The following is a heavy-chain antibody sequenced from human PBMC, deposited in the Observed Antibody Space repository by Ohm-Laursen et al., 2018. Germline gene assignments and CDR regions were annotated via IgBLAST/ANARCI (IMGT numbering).Heavy chain of an antibody. D-gene: IGHD3-10*01. Sequence: SLRLSCAASGFTFSDYAMNWVRQAPGKGLEWVSGTSGSGGSKNNADSVKGRFTISRDNSKNTLYLQMNSLRAEDTAVYYCARGSSGQPNDYWGRGTLVTVSS. V-gene: IGHV3-23*01. CDR1: GFTFSDYA. CDR2: TSGSGGSK. CDR3: ARGSSGQPNDY. J-gene: IGHJ4*02.